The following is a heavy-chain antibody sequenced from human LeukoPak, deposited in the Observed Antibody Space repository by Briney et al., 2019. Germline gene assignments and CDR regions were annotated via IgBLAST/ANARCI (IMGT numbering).Heavy chain of an antibody. D-gene: IGHD6-13*01. CDR2: IYYSGST. J-gene: IGHJ5*02. V-gene: IGHV4-59*01. CDR1: GGSISSYY. Sequence: SETLSLTCTVSGGSISSYYWSWLRQPPGKGLEWIGYIYYSGSTNYNPSLKSRVTISVDTSKNQFSLRLSSVTAADTAVYFCARGRASSGTDWFDPWGQGTLVTVSS. CDR3: ARGRASSGTDWFDP.